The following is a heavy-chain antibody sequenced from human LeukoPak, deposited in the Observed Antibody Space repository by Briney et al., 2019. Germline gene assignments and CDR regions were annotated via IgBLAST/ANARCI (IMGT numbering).Heavy chain of an antibody. V-gene: IGHV1-24*01. D-gene: IGHD6-13*01. CDR1: GYTLTELS. CDR2: SDPEDGET. J-gene: IGHJ6*02. CDR3: ARDRVSIAAAAPPRYYGMDV. Sequence: GASVKVSCKVSGYTLTELSMHWVREAPGKGLEWMGGSDPEDGETIYAQKFQGRVTMTEDTSTDTAYMELSSLRSEDTAVYYCARDRVSIAAAAPPRYYGMDVWGQGTTVTVSS.